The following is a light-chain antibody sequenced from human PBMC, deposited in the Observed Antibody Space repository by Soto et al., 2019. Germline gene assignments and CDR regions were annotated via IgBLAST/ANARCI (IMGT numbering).Light chain of an antibody. J-gene: IGKJ5*01. CDR2: AAS. CDR3: QQSYSSPS. V-gene: IGKV1-39*01. CDR1: QGISSF. Sequence: IPLTQSTSSLSASVGDSVTLTCRASQGISSFLNWYQRKPGKAPHLLIYAASSLRSGAPSKFSGSGSGTDFTLTISSLQAEDSATYYCQQSYSSPSVGQGTRLEIK.